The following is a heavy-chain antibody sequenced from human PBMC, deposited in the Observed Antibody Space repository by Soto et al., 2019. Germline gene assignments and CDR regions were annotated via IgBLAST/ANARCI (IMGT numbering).Heavy chain of an antibody. CDR3: ASELRRENVGQIDY. Sequence: SETLSLSCTVSGGSISSYYWSWIRQPAGKGLEWIGRIYTSGSTNYNPSLKSRVTMSVDTSKNQFSLKLSSVTAADTAVYYCASELRRENVGQIDYWGQGTLVTVSS. V-gene: IGHV4-4*07. J-gene: IGHJ4*02. CDR1: GGSISSYY. D-gene: IGHD1-26*01. CDR2: IYTSGST.